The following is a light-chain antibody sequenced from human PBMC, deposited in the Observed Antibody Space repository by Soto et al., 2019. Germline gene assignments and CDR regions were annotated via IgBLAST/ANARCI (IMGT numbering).Light chain of an antibody. CDR3: SSYINSGTFGV. CDR1: SSDVGGYNY. Sequence: QSVLTQPASVSGSPGQSITISCTGTSSDVGGYNYVSWYQQHPGKAPKLIIYEVRNRPSGVSNRFSGSKSGNTASLTISGLQPEDEADYYCSSYINSGTFGVFGGGTQLTVL. V-gene: IGLV2-14*01. CDR2: EVR. J-gene: IGLJ7*01.